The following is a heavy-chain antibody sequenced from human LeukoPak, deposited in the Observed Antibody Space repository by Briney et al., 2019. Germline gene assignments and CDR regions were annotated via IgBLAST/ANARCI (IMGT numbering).Heavy chain of an antibody. CDR3: ARDPGYCSGGSCFNWFDP. J-gene: IGHJ5*02. D-gene: IGHD2-15*01. CDR2: INPNSGGT. CDR1: GYTFTGYY. Sequence: ASVKVSCKASGYTFTGYYMQWVRQAPGQGLEWMGWINPNSGGTNYAQKFQGRVTMTRDTSISTAYMELSRLRSDDTAVYYCARDPGYCSGGSCFNWFDPWGQGTLVTVSS. V-gene: IGHV1-2*02.